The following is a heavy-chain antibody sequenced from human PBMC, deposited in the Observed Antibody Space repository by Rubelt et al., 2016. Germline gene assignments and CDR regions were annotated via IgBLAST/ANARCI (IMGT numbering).Heavy chain of an antibody. CDR1: GFTFSSYG. J-gene: IGHJ4*02. Sequence: EFGGGVVQPGRSLRLSCAASGFTFSSYGTHWVRQAPGKGLEWVAVISYDGSNKYYADSVKGRFTISRDNSKNTLYLQMNGLRAEDTAVYYCAKDSLRFLEWLLDYWGQGTLVTVSS. V-gene: IGHV3-30*18. D-gene: IGHD3-3*01. CDR3: AKDSLRFLEWLLDY. CDR2: ISYDGSNK.